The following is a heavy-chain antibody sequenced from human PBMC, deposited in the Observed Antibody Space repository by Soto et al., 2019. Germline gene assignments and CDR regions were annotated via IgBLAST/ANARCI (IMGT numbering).Heavy chain of an antibody. V-gene: IGHV1-8*01. D-gene: IGHD4-17*01. CDR1: GYTFTSYD. CDR3: ARANGDVDY. J-gene: IGHJ4*02. CDR2: MNLNSGYT. Sequence: QVQLVQSGAEVKKPGASVKVSCKASGYTFTSYDINWVRQATGQGLEWMGWMNLNSGYTGYAQKFQGRVTMTRDNSIRTAFMELSSLRSEDTAVCYCARANGDVDYLGQGTLVTVSS.